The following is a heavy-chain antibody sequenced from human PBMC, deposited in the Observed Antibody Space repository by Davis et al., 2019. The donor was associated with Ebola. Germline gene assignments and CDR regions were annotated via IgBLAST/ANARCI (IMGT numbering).Heavy chain of an antibody. Sequence: GGSLRLSCAASGFTFSSYDMSWVRQAPGKGLEWVSAISGSGGSTYYADSVKGRFTISRDNSKNTLYLQMNSLRPEDTALYYCARMELRGDSGSAFDIWGQGTMVTVSS. CDR2: ISGSGGST. D-gene: IGHD1-7*01. V-gene: IGHV3-23*01. CDR1: GFTFSSYD. CDR3: ARMELRGDSGSAFDI. J-gene: IGHJ3*02.